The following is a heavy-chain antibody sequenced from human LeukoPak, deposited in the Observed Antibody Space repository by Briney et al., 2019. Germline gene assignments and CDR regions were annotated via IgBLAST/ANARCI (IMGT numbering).Heavy chain of an antibody. CDR1: GFTVSSNY. CDR2: IYSGGST. Sequence: GGSLRLSCAASGFTVSSNYMSWVRQAPGKGLEWVSVIYSGGSTYYAGSVQGRFTISRDNSKSALYLQMNSLRAEDTAVYYCTGRRYFDWLSPGRDGFDIWGQGTMVTVSS. CDR3: TGRRYFDWLSPGRDGFDI. J-gene: IGHJ3*02. D-gene: IGHD3-9*01. V-gene: IGHV3-53*01.